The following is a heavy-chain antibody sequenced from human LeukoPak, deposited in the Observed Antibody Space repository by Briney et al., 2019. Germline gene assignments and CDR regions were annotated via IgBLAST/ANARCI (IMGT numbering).Heavy chain of an antibody. J-gene: IGHJ5*02. CDR1: GYSFTSYW. D-gene: IGHD6-13*01. V-gene: IGHV5-51*01. Sequence: RGESLKISCKGSGYSFTSYWIGWVRQMPGKGLEWMGIIYPGDSDTRYSPSFQGQVTISADKSISTAYLQWSSLKASDTAMYYCARHSADSSSWPPGGFDPWGQGTLVTVSS. CDR3: ARHSADSSSWPPGGFDP. CDR2: IYPGDSDT.